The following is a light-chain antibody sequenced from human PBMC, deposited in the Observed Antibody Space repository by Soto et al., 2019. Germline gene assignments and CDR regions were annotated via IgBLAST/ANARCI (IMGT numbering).Light chain of an antibody. CDR1: SNDIGTYDY. J-gene: IGLJ1*01. CDR3: TAFSATRVYL. V-gene: IGLV2-14*01. CDR2: GVH. Sequence: QSALTQPISVSGSPGQSITISCTGNSNDIGTYDYVCWYQQHPGKAPRLLIHGVHNPSPGISGCFSASKAALTASLTISGPQAEAAADYYCTAFSATRVYLVGPATKVTVL.